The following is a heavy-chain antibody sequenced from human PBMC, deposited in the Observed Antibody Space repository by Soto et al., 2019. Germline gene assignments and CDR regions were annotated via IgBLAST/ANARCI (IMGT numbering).Heavy chain of an antibody. CDR1: GFTFRSFT. CDR3: TRDASRDSSARGWFDP. Sequence: GWSLRLSCAASGFTFRSFTMNWVRQAPGKGLEWVSTISSNSAYIYYTDALRGRFTISRDNAKNSLHLKMNSLRAEDTAVYYCTRDASRDSSARGWFDPWGPGTMVTVSS. V-gene: IGHV3-21*01. J-gene: IGHJ5*02. D-gene: IGHD6-13*01. CDR2: ISSNSAYI.